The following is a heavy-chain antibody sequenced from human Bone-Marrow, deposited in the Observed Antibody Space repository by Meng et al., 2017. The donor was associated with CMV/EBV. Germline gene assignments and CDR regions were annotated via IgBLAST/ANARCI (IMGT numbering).Heavy chain of an antibody. V-gene: IGHV3-7*03. CDR3: AKVRGPTPGGYYYGMDV. Sequence: GGSLRLSCAASGFTFSSYWMSWVRQAPGKGLEWVANIKQDGSEKYYVDSVKGRFTISRDNAKNSLYLQMNSLRAEDTAVYYCAKVRGPTPGGYYYGMDVWGQGTTVAVSS. D-gene: IGHD3-10*01. J-gene: IGHJ6*02. CDR2: IKQDGSEK. CDR1: GFTFSSYW.